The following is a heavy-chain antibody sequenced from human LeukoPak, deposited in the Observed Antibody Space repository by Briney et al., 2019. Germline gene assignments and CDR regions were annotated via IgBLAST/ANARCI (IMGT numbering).Heavy chain of an antibody. Sequence: GGSLRLSCAASGFTFTSYAMLWVRQAPGKGLEWVSSLTGSGDKTYYADSVKGRFTISRDNSKSTLYLQMNSLRAEDTAVYYCARDPYSSSFYYFDYWGQGTLVTVSS. J-gene: IGHJ4*02. CDR2: LTGSGDKT. CDR3: ARDPYSSSFYYFDY. CDR1: GFTFTSYA. D-gene: IGHD6-13*01. V-gene: IGHV3-23*01.